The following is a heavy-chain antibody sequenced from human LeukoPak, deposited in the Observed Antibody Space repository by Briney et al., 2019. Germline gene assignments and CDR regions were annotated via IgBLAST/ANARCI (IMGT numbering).Heavy chain of an antibody. J-gene: IGHJ4*02. V-gene: IGHV1-24*01. CDR1: GYTLTELS. CDR3: ATAPLKYCSGGSCADYFDY. CDR2: FDPEDGET. D-gene: IGHD2-15*01. Sequence: ASVKVSCKVSGYTLTELSMHWVRQAPGKGLEWVGGFDPEDGETIYAQKFQGRVTMTEDTSTDTAYMELSSLRSEDTAVYCCATAPLKYCSGGSCADYFDYWGQGTLVTVSS.